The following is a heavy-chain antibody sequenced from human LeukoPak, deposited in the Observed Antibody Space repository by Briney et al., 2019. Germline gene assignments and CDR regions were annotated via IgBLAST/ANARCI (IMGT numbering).Heavy chain of an antibody. CDR1: GGTFSSYA. J-gene: IGHJ6*02. D-gene: IGHD4-17*01. CDR2: IIPILDIA. CDR3: ARDLYGDYDYYYGMDV. Sequence: SVKVSCKASGGTFSSYAISWVRQAPGQGLEWMGRIIPILDIANCAQKFQGRVTITADKSTSTAYMELSSLRSEDTAVYYCARDLYGDYDYYYGMDVWGQGTTVTVSS. V-gene: IGHV1-69*04.